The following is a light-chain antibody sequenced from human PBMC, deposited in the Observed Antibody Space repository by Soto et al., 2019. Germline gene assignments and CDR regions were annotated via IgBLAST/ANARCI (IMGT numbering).Light chain of an antibody. CDR2: GAS. CDR1: QSVSSN. Sequence: EIVMTQSPATLSVSPGERATLSCRASQSVSSNLAWYQQKPGQAPRLLIYGASTRPTGIPARFSGSGSGTEFTLTISSLQSEDFALYYCHQYNNWPPRTFGGGTKVEIK. J-gene: IGKJ4*01. CDR3: HQYNNWPPRT. V-gene: IGKV3-15*01.